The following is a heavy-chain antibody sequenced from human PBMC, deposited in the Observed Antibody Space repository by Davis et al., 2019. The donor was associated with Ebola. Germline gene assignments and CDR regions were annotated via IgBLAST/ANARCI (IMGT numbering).Heavy chain of an antibody. D-gene: IGHD2-21*01. Sequence: PETLSPTSVLSTWSLTHYYSSSPRQTPAKGPEWNGDINHHGNTILTPSLQSRVNLSMDTSTNQFSLKVMSVTAADTATYYCARSRYLPRVAVGVHAKFDPWGQGTLVIVS. V-gene: IGHV4-34*01. CDR1: TWSLTHYY. CDR3: ARSRYLPRVAVGVHAKFDP. J-gene: IGHJ5*02. CDR2: INHHGNT.